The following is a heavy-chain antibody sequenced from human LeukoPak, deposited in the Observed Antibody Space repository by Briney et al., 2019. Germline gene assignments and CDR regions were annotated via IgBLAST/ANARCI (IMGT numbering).Heavy chain of an antibody. Sequence: SVKVSCKASGGTFSSYAISWVRQAPGQGLEWMGGIIPIFGTANYAQKFQGRVTITADESTRTAYMELSSLRSEDTAVYYCARGVTMVRGVISNNYYYYYGMDVWGKGTTVTVSS. D-gene: IGHD3-10*01. V-gene: IGHV1-69*13. CDR1: GGTFSSYA. J-gene: IGHJ6*04. CDR3: ARGVTMVRGVISNNYYYYYGMDV. CDR2: IIPIFGTA.